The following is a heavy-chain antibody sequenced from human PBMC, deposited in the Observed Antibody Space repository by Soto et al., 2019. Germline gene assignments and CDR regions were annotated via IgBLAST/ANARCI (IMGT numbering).Heavy chain of an antibody. CDR3: ARDRGMDV. CDR2: IYYSGST. V-gene: IGHV4-61*01. Sequence: SSETLSLTCTVPCGSVSSGSYYWSWIRQPPGKGLEWIGYIYYSGSTNYNPSLKSRVTISVDTSKNQFSLKLSSVTAADTAVYYCARDRGMDVWGQGTTVTVS. J-gene: IGHJ6*02. CDR1: CGSVSSGSYY.